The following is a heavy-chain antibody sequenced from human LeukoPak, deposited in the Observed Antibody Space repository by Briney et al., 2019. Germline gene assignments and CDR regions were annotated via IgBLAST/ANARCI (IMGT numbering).Heavy chain of an antibody. CDR3: AKDLYDIVVVPAAISY. Sequence: PYAASGLTFISYEMNWVRQAPAKGLEWVSCSSSSGSTIYYAAFVKGRFTISRDNDKNSLYLQVNSLRAEDTAVYYCAKDLYDIVVVPAAISYWGQGTLVTVSS. V-gene: IGHV3-48*03. CDR1: GLTFISYE. CDR2: SSSSGSTI. D-gene: IGHD2-2*01. J-gene: IGHJ4*02.